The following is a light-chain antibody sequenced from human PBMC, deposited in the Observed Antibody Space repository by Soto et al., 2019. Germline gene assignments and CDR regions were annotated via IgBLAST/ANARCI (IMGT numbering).Light chain of an antibody. CDR1: SSDVGGYNY. Sequence: QSALTQPASVSGSPGQSITISCTGTSSDVGGYNYVSWYQQHPGKAPKLMIYNVSNLPSGVSNRFSGSKSGNTASLTISGLQAEDEGHYYCSSFTSPNTVLFGGGTKLTVL. CDR3: SSFTSPNTVL. CDR2: NVS. J-gene: IGLJ2*01. V-gene: IGLV2-14*01.